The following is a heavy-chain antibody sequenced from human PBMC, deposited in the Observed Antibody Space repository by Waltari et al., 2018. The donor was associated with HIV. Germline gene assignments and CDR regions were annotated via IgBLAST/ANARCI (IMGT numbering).Heavy chain of an antibody. CDR3: ARSGGGSNAFDI. Sequence: QVQLVQSGAEAKKPATSVKGSCKASVATFSSSTISWVRQAPGQGLEWMGMIIPILGIANYAQKFQGRVTITADKSTSTAYMELSSLRSEDTAVYYCARSGGGSNAFDIWGQGTMVTVSS. CDR1: VATFSSST. V-gene: IGHV1-69*02. CDR2: IIPILGIA. D-gene: IGHD3-16*01. J-gene: IGHJ3*02.